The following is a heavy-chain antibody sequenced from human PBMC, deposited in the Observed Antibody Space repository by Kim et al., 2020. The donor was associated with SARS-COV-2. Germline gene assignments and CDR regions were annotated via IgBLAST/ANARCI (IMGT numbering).Heavy chain of an antibody. CDR2: IYYSGSN. CDR3: ARDRSGGINWFDP. V-gene: IGHV4-31*03. D-gene: IGHD2-15*01. J-gene: IGHJ5*02. Sequence: SETLSLTCTVSGGSISSGGYYWSWIRQHPGKGLEWIGYIYYSGSNYYNPSLKSRVTISVDTSKNQFSLKLSSVTAADTAVYYCARDRSGGINWFDPWGQGTLVTVSS. CDR1: GGSISSGGYY.